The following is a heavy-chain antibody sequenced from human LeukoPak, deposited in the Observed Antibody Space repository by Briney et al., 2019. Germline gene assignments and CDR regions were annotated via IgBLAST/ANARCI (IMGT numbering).Heavy chain of an antibody. CDR3: ARADVVPFAPPQKNWFDP. Sequence: GGSLRLSCAASGLTFSNYNMNWGRQAPGKGLEWVSYISSSSSSEYYTDSVKGRFTISRDNAKNSLYLQMNSLRDEDTAVYYCARADVVPFAPPQKNWFDPWGQGILVTVSS. CDR2: ISSSSSSE. CDR1: GLTFSNYN. D-gene: IGHD2-2*01. V-gene: IGHV3-48*02. J-gene: IGHJ5*02.